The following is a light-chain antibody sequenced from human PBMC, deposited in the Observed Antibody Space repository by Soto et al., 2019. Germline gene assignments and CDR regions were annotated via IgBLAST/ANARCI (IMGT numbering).Light chain of an antibody. CDR2: DNS. V-gene: IGLV3-21*02. CDR3: QVWDVTSDQPVI. CDR1: NIGRRR. J-gene: IGLJ2*01. Sequence: SYELTQPPSVSVAQGQTADITCGGNNIGRRRVHWYQQRPGQAPVLVVHDNSDRPLGIPERFSGSNSGNTATLTIVRVEAGDEADFYCQVWDVTSDQPVIFGGGTKLTVL.